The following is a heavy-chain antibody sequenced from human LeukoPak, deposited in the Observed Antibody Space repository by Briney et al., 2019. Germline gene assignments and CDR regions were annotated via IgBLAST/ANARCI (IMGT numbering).Heavy chain of an antibody. Sequence: ASVKVSCKASGYTFTSYGISWVRQAPGQGLEWMGWISAYNGNTNYAQKLQGRATMTTDTSTSTAYMELRSLRSDDTAVYYCARDDRRTYYYDSSGYYATYYYYGMDVWGQGITVTVSS. J-gene: IGHJ6*02. CDR1: GYTFTSYG. V-gene: IGHV1-18*01. CDR3: ARDDRRTYYYDSSGYYATYYYYGMDV. CDR2: ISAYNGNT. D-gene: IGHD3-22*01.